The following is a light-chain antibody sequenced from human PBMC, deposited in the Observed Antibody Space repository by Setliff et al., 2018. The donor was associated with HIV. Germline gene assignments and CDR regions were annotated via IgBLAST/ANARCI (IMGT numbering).Light chain of an antibody. CDR3: SSYTSSSTWV. CDR2: EVS. J-gene: IGLJ1*01. CDR1: SSDVGGYKY. V-gene: IGLV2-14*01. Sequence: QSVLTQPASVSGSPGQSITISCTGTSSDVGGYKYVSWYQQHPGKAPKLMIYEVSNRPSGVSNRFSGSKSGNTAFLTISGLQVEDESDYYCSSYTSSSTWVFGTGTKVTVL.